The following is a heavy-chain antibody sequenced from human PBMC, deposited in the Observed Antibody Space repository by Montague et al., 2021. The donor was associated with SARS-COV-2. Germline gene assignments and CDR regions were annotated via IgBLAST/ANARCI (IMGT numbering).Heavy chain of an antibody. D-gene: IGHD3-10*01. CDR3: ARRIRITVFRGVPLTTHSLES. CDR2: IHHSGTL. Sequence: SETLSLTCTVSNASITTSNWWTWVRQAPGKGLEWVGEIHHSGTLNYNPSLKSRVTTSVDTSKNHFSLNLNSVTAADTALYFCARRIRITVFRGVPLTTHSLESWGQGIMVTVPS. CDR1: NASITTSNW. J-gene: IGHJ4*02. V-gene: IGHV4/OR15-8*01.